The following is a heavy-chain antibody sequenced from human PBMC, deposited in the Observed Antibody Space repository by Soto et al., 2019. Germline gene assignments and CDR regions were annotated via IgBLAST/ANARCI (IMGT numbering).Heavy chain of an antibody. V-gene: IGHV4-30-4*08. Sequence: WTWLRQPPGNGLEWIGHIYHTGDTYYNPSLESRAIMSVDTSNNQFSLKLSSVTAADTAVFYCARGAVVNLVRGIMGGNWFDPWGQGTLVTVSS. CDR3: ARGAVVNLVRGIMGGNWFDP. D-gene: IGHD3-10*01. J-gene: IGHJ5*02. CDR2: IYHTGDT.